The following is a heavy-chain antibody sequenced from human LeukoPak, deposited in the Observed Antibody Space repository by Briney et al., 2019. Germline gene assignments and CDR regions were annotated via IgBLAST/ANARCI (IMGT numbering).Heavy chain of an antibody. Sequence: SETLSLTCTVSGGSISNYYWNWIRQPPGKGLEWIGYIYYSGTTNYNPSLKSRVSMSVDTSKNQFSLKLSSVTAADTAVYYCARGDSVTMIVDAFDIWGQGTMVTVSS. D-gene: IGHD3-22*01. CDR1: GGSISNYY. CDR3: ARGDSVTMIVDAFDI. V-gene: IGHV4-59*12. CDR2: IYYSGTT. J-gene: IGHJ3*02.